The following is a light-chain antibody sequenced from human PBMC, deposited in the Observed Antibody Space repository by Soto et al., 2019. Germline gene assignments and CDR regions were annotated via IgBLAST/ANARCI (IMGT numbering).Light chain of an antibody. CDR3: SSYTSSSTNYV. CDR1: STDVGGYNA. Sequence: QSVLSQPASVSGAPGQTITISCTGTSTDVGGYNAVSWYQQHPGKAPKLMIYEVSNRPSGVSNRFSGSKSGNTASLTISGLQAEDEADYYCSSYTSSSTNYVFGTGTKVTVL. J-gene: IGLJ1*01. V-gene: IGLV2-14*01. CDR2: EVS.